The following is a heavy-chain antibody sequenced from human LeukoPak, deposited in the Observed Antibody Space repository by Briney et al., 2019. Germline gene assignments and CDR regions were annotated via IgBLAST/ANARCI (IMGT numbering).Heavy chain of an antibody. CDR3: AKDQRVITIFGVVIRD. D-gene: IGHD3-3*01. V-gene: IGHV3-23*01. CDR1: GFTFSSYA. CDR2: ISGSGGST. Sequence: PGGSLRLSCAASGFTFSSYAMSWVRQAPGKGLEWVSAISGSGGSTYYADSMQGRFTISRDNSKNTLYLQMNSLRAEDTAVYYCAKDQRVITIFGVVIRDWGQGTLVTVSS. J-gene: IGHJ4*02.